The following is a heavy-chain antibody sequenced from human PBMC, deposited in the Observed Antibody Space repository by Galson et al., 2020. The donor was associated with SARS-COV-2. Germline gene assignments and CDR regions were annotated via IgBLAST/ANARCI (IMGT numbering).Heavy chain of an antibody. V-gene: IGHV4-59*01. Sequence: ALETLSLTCTVSVGSISGYYWNWIRQPPGKGLEWIGYIGYSGSTNYNPSLKSRVTISVDTSKNQFSLKLSSVTAADTAVYYCARDNYGSGTYLGLFDYWGQGTLVTVSS. CDR1: VGSISGYY. D-gene: IGHD3-10*01. CDR2: IGYSGST. J-gene: IGHJ4*02. CDR3: ARDNYGSGTYLGLFDY.